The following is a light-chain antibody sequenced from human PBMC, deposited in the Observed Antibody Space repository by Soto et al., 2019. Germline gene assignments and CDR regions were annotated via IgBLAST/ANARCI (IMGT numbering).Light chain of an antibody. CDR1: QGIRSA. V-gene: IGKV1-6*01. J-gene: IGKJ1*01. Sequence: AIQVTQSPSSLSASVGDRVTITCRTCQGIRSALGWYQQKPGKVPKLLIYAASTLQSGVPSRFSGSGSGRDFTLTISSLQPEDFATYYCLLDYAYFWAFGQGTKVEIK. CDR2: AAS. CDR3: LLDYAYFWA.